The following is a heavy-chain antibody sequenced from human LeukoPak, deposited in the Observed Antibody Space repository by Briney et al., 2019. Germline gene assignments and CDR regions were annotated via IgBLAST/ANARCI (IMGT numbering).Heavy chain of an antibody. D-gene: IGHD6-19*01. Sequence: GRSLRLSCAASGFTFDDYAMHWVRQAPGKGLEWVSGISWSSGTTDYEDSVKGRFIISRDNAKNSLYLQMNSLRAEDTALYYCAKGGQAVADNFDYWGQGTLVTVSS. J-gene: IGHJ4*02. V-gene: IGHV3-9*01. CDR3: AKGGQAVADNFDY. CDR1: GFTFDDYA. CDR2: ISWSSGTT.